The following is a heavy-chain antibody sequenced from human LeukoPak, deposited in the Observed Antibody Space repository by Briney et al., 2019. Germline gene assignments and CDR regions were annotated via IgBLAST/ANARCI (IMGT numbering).Heavy chain of an antibody. V-gene: IGHV4-39*01. D-gene: IGHD2-21*02. CDR2: CSYSEST. CDR3: ARHEHIVVITAIRNWFDP. J-gene: IGHJ5*02. CDR1: GDSISSSNYY. Sequence: SETLSLTCTVSGDSISSSNYYWGWIRQPPGKGLEWLGSCSYSESTYYNPSLKSRVTIFVDTSKNHFSLKLSSVTAADTAVYYCARHEHIVVITAIRNWFDPWGQRTLVTVSS.